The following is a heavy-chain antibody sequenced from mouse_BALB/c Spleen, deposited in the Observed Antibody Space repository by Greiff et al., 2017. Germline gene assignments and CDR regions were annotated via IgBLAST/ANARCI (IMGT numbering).Heavy chain of an antibody. J-gene: IGHJ3*01. D-gene: IGHD1-1*01. CDR1: GYTFTSYW. V-gene: IGHV1-7*01. CDR3: AGGSSPFAY. CDR2: INPSTGYT. Sequence: VQLQQSGAELAKPGASVKMSCKASGYTFTSYWMHWVKQRPGQGLEWIGYINPSTGYTEYNQKFKDKATLTADKSSSTAYMQLSSLTSEDSAVYYCAGGSSPFAYWGQGTLVTVSA.